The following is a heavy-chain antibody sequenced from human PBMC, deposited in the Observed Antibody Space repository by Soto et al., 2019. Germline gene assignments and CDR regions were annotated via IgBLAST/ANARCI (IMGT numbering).Heavy chain of an antibody. J-gene: IGHJ3*02. D-gene: IGHD7-27*01. V-gene: IGHV4-59*08. CDR2: IYYSGST. CDR3: ATPSGLGKGNAFDI. CDR1: GGSISSYY. Sequence: SETLSLTCTVSGGSISSYYWSWIRQPPGKGLEWIGYIYYSGSTNYNPSLKSRVTISVDTSNNQFSLKLSSVTAADTAVYYCATPSGLGKGNAFDIWGQGTMVTVSS.